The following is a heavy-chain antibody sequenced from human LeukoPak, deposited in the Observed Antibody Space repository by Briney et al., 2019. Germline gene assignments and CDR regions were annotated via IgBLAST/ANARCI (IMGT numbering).Heavy chain of an antibody. Sequence: TLSLTCTLSGDSIATGGKYWTWIRQSPGKGLEWIGYIHHTGSTYFNPSLKGRVILSVDTSENHFSLKLTSATAADTAIYYCARDIHRSGHWYYDLWGRGILVTVS. J-gene: IGHJ2*01. D-gene: IGHD2-2*02. V-gene: IGHV4-31*03. CDR1: GDSIATGGKY. CDR3: ARDIHRSGHWYYDL. CDR2: IHHTGST.